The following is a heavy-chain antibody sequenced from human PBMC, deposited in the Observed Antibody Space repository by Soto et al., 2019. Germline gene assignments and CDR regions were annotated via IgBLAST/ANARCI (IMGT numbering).Heavy chain of an antibody. V-gene: IGHV3-13*01. CDR2: IGTAGDT. CDR3: AREGSTVNAFDI. CDR1: GFTFSSYD. Sequence: GGSLRLSCAASGFTFSSYDMHWVRQATGKGLEWVSAIGTAGDTYYPGSVKGRFTISRENAKNSLYLQMNSLRAGDTAVYYCAREGSTVNAFDIWGQGTMVTVSS. D-gene: IGHD4-4*01. J-gene: IGHJ3*02.